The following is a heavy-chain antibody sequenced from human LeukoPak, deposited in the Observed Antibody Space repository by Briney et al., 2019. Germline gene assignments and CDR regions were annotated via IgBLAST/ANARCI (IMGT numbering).Heavy chain of an antibody. D-gene: IGHD6-13*01. J-gene: IGHJ4*02. CDR1: GFTFSSYA. Sequence: TGGSLRLSCAASGFTFSSYAMHWVRQAPGMGLEWVAVISYDGSNKYYADSVKGRFTISRDNSKNTLYLQMNSLRAEDTAVYYCARERGAAAGEYWGQGTLVTVSS. V-gene: IGHV3-30-3*01. CDR3: ARERGAAAGEY. CDR2: ISYDGSNK.